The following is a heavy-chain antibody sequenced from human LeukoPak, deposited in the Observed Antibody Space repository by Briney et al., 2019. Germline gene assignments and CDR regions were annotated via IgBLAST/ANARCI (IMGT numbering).Heavy chain of an antibody. CDR2: LRYDGSNK. CDR3: ARGYCSSTSCPYYFDY. D-gene: IGHD2-2*01. V-gene: IGHV3-30*02. Sequence: GGSLRLSCAASGFTFSSYGMHWVRQAPGKGLEWVAFLRYDGSNKYYADSVKGRFTISRDNSKNTLYLQMNSLRAEDTAVYYCARGYCSSTSCPYYFDYWGQGTLVTVSS. J-gene: IGHJ4*02. CDR1: GFTFSSYG.